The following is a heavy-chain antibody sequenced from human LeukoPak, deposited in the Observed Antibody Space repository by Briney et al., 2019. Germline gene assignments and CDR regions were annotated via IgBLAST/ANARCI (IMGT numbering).Heavy chain of an antibody. CDR1: GFTFSRYF. J-gene: IGHJ4*02. CDR3: VKAQRGFDDFWSGYDY. Sequence: GVSLRFYCAASGFTFSRYFLAWVRQAPGLGLEWVASIFAGSGTTHYADSVKGRFTISRDNSQTTLYIQMESLKVEDTAVYYCVKAQRGFDDFWSGYDYWGQGSLVTVSS. V-gene: IGHV3-23*01. D-gene: IGHD3-3*01. CDR2: IFAGSGTT.